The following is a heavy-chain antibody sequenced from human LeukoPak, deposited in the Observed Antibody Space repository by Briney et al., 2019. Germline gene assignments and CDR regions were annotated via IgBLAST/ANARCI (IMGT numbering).Heavy chain of an antibody. D-gene: IGHD6-13*01. CDR1: GFTFSSYA. V-gene: IGHV3-23*01. J-gene: IGHJ4*02. Sequence: GGSLRLSCAASGFTFSSYAMTWVRQAPGKGLEWVSCISGNGDTTYYADSVRGRFTISRDDSKNTLYLQMNSLRAEDTAVYSCAKDRGITWSATDYWGQGTLVTVSS. CDR2: ISGNGDTT. CDR3: AKDRGITWSATDY.